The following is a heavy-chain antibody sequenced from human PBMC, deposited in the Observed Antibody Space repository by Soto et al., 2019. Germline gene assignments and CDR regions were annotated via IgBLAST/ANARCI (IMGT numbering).Heavy chain of an antibody. V-gene: IGHV4-59*01. D-gene: IGHD3-9*01. CDR1: GGSISSYY. J-gene: IGHJ4*02. Sequence: SETLSLTCTVSGGSISSYYWSWIRQPPGKGLEWIGYIYYSGSTNYNPSLKSRVTISVDTSKNQFSLKLSSVTAADTAVYYCASTPGDYDILTGYYNPTLFDYWGQGTLVTVS. CDR2: IYYSGST. CDR3: ASTPGDYDILTGYYNPTLFDY.